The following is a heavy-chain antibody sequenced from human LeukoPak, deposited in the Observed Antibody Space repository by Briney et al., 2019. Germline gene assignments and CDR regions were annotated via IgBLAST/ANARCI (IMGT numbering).Heavy chain of an antibody. CDR2: ISSSGSTI. CDR3: ARERVIAARPLGVDY. D-gene: IGHD6-6*01. Sequence: PGGSLRLSCAASGFTFSSYEMNWVRQAPGKGLEWVSYISSSGSTIYYADSVEGRFTISRDNAKNSLYLQMNSLRAEDTAVYYCARERVIAARPLGVDYWGQGTLVTVSP. J-gene: IGHJ4*02. CDR1: GFTFSSYE. V-gene: IGHV3-48*03.